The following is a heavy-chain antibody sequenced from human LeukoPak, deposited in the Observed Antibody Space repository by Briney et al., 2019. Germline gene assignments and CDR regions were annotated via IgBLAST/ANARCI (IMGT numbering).Heavy chain of an antibody. J-gene: IGHJ6*03. V-gene: IGHV4-4*07. D-gene: IGHD3-22*01. CDR1: VGSLSSYY. CDR3: ARLRFYDSTGYSPGHYMDL. Sequence: SETLSLTCSVSVGSLSSYYWRCIRQPAGKGLEWICRIYTSGHNYYYPLLKSRGTMSVETSKNQFSLKLTSVTAADTAVYYCARLRFYDSTGYSPGHYMDLWGKGITVVVSS. CDR2: IYTSGHN.